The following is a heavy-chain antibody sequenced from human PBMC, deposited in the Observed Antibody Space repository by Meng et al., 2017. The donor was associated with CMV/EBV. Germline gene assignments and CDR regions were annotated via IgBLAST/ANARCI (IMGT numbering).Heavy chain of an antibody. Sequence: ASVKVSCKASGYTFTGYYMHWVRQAPGQGLEWMGWINPNSGGTNYAQKFQGRVTMTADTSTTTAYMDLRSLRDDDTAVYYCARGVGATLGRAFDIWGQGTVVTVSS. CDR3: ARGVGATLGRAFDI. V-gene: IGHV1-2*02. J-gene: IGHJ3*02. CDR1: GYTFTGYY. D-gene: IGHD1-26*01. CDR2: INPNSGGT.